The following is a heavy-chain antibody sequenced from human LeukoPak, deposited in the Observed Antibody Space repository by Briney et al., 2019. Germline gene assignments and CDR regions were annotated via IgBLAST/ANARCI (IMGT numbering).Heavy chain of an antibody. CDR3: ARGSGSYTFDY. CDR2: INAGNGNT. D-gene: IGHD3-10*01. V-gene: IGHV1-3*01. J-gene: IGHJ4*02. Sequence: GASVKVSCKASGYTFTSYAMHWVRQAPGQRLEWMGWINAGNGNTKYSQKFQSRVTITRDTSASTAYMELSSLRSEDTAVYYCARGSGSYTFDYWGQGTLVTVSS. CDR1: GYTFTSYA.